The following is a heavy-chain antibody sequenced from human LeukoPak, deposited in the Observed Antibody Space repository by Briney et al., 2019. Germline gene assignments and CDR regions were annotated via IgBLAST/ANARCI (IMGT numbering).Heavy chain of an antibody. D-gene: IGHD3-22*01. Sequence: SGGSLRLSCAASGFTFSSYDMHWVRQATGKGLEWVSAIGTAGDTYYPGSVKGRFTISRENAKNSLYLQMNSLRAGDTAVYYCARVQADSSADYWGQGTLVTVSS. CDR3: ARVQADSSADY. V-gene: IGHV3-13*01. J-gene: IGHJ4*02. CDR2: IGTAGDT. CDR1: GFTFSSYD.